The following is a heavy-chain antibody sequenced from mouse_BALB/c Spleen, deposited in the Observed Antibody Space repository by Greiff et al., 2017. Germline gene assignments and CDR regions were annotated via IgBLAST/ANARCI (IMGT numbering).Heavy chain of an antibody. CDR3: ERKGSYYGYEECMDY. CDR2: INPSTGYT. V-gene: IGHV1-7*01. Sequence: QVQLQQSGAELAKPGASVKMSCKASGYTFTSYWMHWVKQRPGPGLEWIGYINPSTGYTEYNQKFKVKATLTADKSSSTAYMQLSSLTSEDSAVYYCERKGSYYGYEECMDYWGQGTSVTVSS. D-gene: IGHD1-2*01. J-gene: IGHJ4*01. CDR1: GYTFTSYW.